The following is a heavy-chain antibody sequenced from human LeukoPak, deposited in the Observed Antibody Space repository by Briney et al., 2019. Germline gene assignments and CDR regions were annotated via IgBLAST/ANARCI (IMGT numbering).Heavy chain of an antibody. Sequence: ASVKVSCKASGYTFTCYYMHWVRQAPGQGLEWMGIINPSGGSTSYAQKFQGRVTMTRDTSTSTVYMELSSLRSEDTAVYYCARDPPFDWLLHGMDVWGQGTTVTVSS. CDR3: ARDPPFDWLLHGMDV. V-gene: IGHV1-46*01. CDR1: GYTFTCYY. D-gene: IGHD3-9*01. J-gene: IGHJ6*02. CDR2: INPSGGST.